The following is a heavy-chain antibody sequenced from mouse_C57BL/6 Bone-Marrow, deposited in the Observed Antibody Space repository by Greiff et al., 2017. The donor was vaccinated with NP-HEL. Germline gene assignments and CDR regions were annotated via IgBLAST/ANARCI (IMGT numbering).Heavy chain of an antibody. J-gene: IGHJ2*01. CDR1: GYTFTSYG. V-gene: IGHV1-81*01. D-gene: IGHD2-5*01. CDR2: IYPRSGNT. CDR3: ARRGYSNYSYYFDY. Sequence: QVQLQQSGAELARPGASVKLSCKASGYTFTSYGISWVKQRTGQGLEWIGEIYPRSGNTYYNEKFKGKATLTADKSSSTAYMELRSLTSEDSAVYFCARRGYSNYSYYFDYWGQGTTLTVSS.